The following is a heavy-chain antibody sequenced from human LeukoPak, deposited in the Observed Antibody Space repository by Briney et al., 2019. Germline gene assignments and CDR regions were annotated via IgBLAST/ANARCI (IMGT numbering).Heavy chain of an antibody. V-gene: IGHV3-7*01. Sequence: GGSLRLSCVASGFTFSNYWMSWVRQAPGKGLEWVANIKQDGSEKYYVDSVKVRFTISTDNAKNSLYLQMNSLRAEDTAVYYCAREVTPYYWGQGTLVTVSS. CDR2: IKQDGSEK. D-gene: IGHD2-21*02. J-gene: IGHJ4*02. CDR1: GFTFSNYW. CDR3: AREVTPYY.